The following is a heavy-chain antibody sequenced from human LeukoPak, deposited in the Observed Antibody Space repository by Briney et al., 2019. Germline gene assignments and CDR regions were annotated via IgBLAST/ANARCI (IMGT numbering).Heavy chain of an antibody. V-gene: IGHV1-2*06. CDR3: ASSVRDYYYYYMDV. CDR2: INPNSGGT. J-gene: IGHJ6*03. CDR1: GYTFTGYY. Sequence: ASVKVSCKASGYTFTGYYMHWVRQAPGQGLEWMGRINPNSGGTNYAQKFQGRVTMTRDTSISTAYMELSRLRSDDTAVYYCASSVRDYYYYYMDVWGKGTTVTVSS.